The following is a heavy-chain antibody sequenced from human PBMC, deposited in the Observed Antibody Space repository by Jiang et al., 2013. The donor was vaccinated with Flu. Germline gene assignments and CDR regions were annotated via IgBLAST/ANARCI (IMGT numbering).Heavy chain of an antibody. CDR3: ARAPDSSGYYPEGYFDY. Sequence: GLVKPSETLSLTCAVSGYSISSGYYWGWIRQPPGEGLEWIGSIYHSGSTYYNPSLKSRVTISVDTSKNQFSLKLSSVTAADTAVYYCARAPDSSGYYPEGYFDYWGQGTLVTVSS. J-gene: IGHJ4*02. V-gene: IGHV4-38-2*01. D-gene: IGHD3-22*01. CDR2: IYHSGST. CDR1: GYSISSGYY.